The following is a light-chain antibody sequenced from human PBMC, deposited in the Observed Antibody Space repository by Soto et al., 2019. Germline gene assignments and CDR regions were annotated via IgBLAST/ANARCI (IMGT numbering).Light chain of an antibody. J-gene: IGLJ2*01. CDR2: ELS. Sequence: QSVLTQPPSASGSPGQSVTISCTGTSSDIGGYNYVSWYQQHPGKAPKLMIYELSKRPSGVPDRFSGSKSGNTASLTVSGHQAEDEADYYCSSYAGSNNFVVFGGGTKLTVL. V-gene: IGLV2-8*01. CDR1: SSDIGGYNY. CDR3: SSYAGSNNFVV.